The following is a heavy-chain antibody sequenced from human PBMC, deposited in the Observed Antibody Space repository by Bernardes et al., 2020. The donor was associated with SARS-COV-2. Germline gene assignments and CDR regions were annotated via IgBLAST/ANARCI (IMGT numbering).Heavy chain of an antibody. CDR1: GGSLLSGDYY. CDR2: IYYSGRT. J-gene: IGHJ5*02. V-gene: IGHV4-30-4*01. Sequence: SETLSLTCTVSGGSLLSGDYYWSWIRQPPGRGQAWIGYIYYSGRTYYNPSLKSRVTISVDTSKNQFSLKLSSVTAADTAVYYCARGALRYCSSTSCRNWFDPWGQGTLVTVSS. CDR3: ARGALRYCSSTSCRNWFDP. D-gene: IGHD2-2*01.